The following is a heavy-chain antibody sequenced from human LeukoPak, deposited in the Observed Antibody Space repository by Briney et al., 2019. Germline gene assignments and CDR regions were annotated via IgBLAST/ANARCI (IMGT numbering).Heavy chain of an antibody. CDR1: GFTFSSYW. J-gene: IGHJ4*02. CDR2: INTFGTTA. V-gene: IGHV3-74*01. CDR3: AKLRGATINAWYFDY. Sequence: GGSLRLSCAVSGFTFSSYWMNWVRQVPGKGLVWVSHINTFGTTATYADSVKGRFTISRDNSKNTLYLQMNSLRAEDTAVYYCAKLRGATINAWYFDYWGQGTLVTVSS. D-gene: IGHD5-12*01.